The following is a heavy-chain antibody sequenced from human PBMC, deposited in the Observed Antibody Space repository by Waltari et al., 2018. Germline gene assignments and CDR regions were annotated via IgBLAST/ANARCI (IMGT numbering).Heavy chain of an antibody. J-gene: IGHJ4*02. CDR2: IKQEGSEK. Sequence: EVQLVESGGGLVQPGGSLRLSCAASGFTFSSHWLSGVRQAPGKGLEWVANIKQEGSEKYYVDSVKGRFTISRDNAKNSLYLQMNSLRAEDTAVYYCAREGSTSYFDYWGQGTLVTVSS. V-gene: IGHV3-7*01. D-gene: IGHD2-2*01. CDR1: GFTFSSHW. CDR3: AREGSTSYFDY.